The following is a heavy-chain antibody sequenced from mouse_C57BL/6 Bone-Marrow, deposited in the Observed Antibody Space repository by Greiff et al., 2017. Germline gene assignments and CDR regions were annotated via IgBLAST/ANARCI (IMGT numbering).Heavy chain of an antibody. CDR1: GFSLTSSG. J-gene: IGHJ4*01. CDR2: IWRGGST. V-gene: IGHV2-5*01. Sequence: QVQLQQSGPGLVQPSQSLSITCTVSGFSLTSSGVHWVRQSPGQGLEWLGVIWRGGSTGYNAAFMSRLSITKDNSKSQVFFKMNSLRADDTAIYYCAKKEGNYAMDYWGQGTSVTVSS. CDR3: AKKEGNYAMDY.